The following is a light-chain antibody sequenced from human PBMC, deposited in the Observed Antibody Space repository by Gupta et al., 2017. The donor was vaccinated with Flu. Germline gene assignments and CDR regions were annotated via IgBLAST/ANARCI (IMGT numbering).Light chain of an antibody. CDR1: SSNIGAGYD. V-gene: IGLV1-40*01. J-gene: IGLJ1*01. Sequence: QSVLTQPPSVSGAPGQRVTIPCTGSSSNIGAGYDVHWYQQLPGTAPKLLIYDNSNRPSGAPDRFSGSKSGTSASLAITGLQAEDEADYYCQSHDSSLSGYVFGTVTKVTVL. CDR2: DNS. CDR3: QSHDSSLSGYV.